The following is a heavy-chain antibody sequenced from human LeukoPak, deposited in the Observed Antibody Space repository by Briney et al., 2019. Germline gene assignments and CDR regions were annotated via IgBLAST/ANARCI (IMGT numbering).Heavy chain of an antibody. Sequence: ASVKVSCKASGYTFTGYYMHWVRQAPGQGLEWMGRINPNSGGTNYAQKFQGRVTMTRDTSISTAYMELSRLRSDDMAVYYCARGRRYYDVLTGYYRRYNWFDPWGQGTLVTVSS. CDR3: ARGRRYYDVLTGYYRRYNWFDP. D-gene: IGHD3-9*01. CDR2: INPNSGGT. CDR1: GYTFTGYY. J-gene: IGHJ5*02. V-gene: IGHV1-2*06.